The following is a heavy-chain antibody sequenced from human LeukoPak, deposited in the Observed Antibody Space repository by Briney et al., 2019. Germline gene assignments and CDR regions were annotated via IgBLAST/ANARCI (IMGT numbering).Heavy chain of an antibody. CDR2: ISGGAGST. Sequence: GGSLRLSCAASRFTFSSYAMNWVRQAPGKGLEWVSAISGGAGSTYYADSVKGRFTISRDNSKNTLYLQMNSLRAEDTALYYCAKTSDSGSYYFDYWGQGTLVTVSS. CDR1: RFTFSSYA. J-gene: IGHJ4*02. CDR3: AKTSDSGSYYFDY. D-gene: IGHD1-26*01. V-gene: IGHV3-23*01.